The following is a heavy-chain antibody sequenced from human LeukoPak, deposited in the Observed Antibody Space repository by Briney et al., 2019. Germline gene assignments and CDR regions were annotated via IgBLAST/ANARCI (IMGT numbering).Heavy chain of an antibody. CDR1: GFTFSSYW. CDR2: IHSDGSST. CDR3: ARSGWPYYFDY. D-gene: IGHD3-22*01. J-gene: IGHJ4*02. Sequence: GGSLRLSCAASGFTFSSYWMHWVREAPGKGLVWVSRIHSDGSSTSYADSVRGRFTISRDDAKSTLYLQMNSLRAEDTAVYYCARSGWPYYFDYWGQGTLVTVSS. V-gene: IGHV3-74*01.